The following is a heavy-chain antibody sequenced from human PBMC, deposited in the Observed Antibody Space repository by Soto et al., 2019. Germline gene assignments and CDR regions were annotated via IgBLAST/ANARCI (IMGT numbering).Heavy chain of an antibody. CDR3: GCVPGSPLANPQFRSPKNIVGATVDDY. Sequence: GESLKISCAASGFTFSSYAMSWVRQAPGKGLEWVSAISGSGGSTYYADSVKGRFTISRDNSKNTLYLQMNSLRAEDTAVYYCGCVPGSPLANPQFRSPKNIVGATVDDYWGQGTLVTVSS. CDR2: ISGSGGST. CDR1: GFTFSSYA. V-gene: IGHV3-23*01. J-gene: IGHJ4*02. D-gene: IGHD1-26*01.